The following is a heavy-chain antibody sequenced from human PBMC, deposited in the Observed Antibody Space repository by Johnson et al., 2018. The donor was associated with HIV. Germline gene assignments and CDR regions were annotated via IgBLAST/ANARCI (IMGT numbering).Heavy chain of an antibody. V-gene: IGHV3-30-3*01. Sequence: QVQLVESGGGVVQPGRSLRLSCAASGFTFSSFAIHWVRQAPGKGLEWVAVISYDGSDKYYADSVKGRFTISRDNSKNTLYLEMNSLRAEDTAVYYCARESLDAFDIWGQGTMVTVSS. CDR2: ISYDGSDK. CDR3: ARESLDAFDI. CDR1: GFTFSSFA. J-gene: IGHJ3*02.